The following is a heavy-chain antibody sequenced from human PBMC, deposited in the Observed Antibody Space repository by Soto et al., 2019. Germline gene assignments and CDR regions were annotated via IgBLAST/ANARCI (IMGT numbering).Heavy chain of an antibody. D-gene: IGHD2-8*02. J-gene: IGHJ5*02. Sequence: ASVKVSCKASGYTFTRYAMHWVRQAPGQRLERMGWINAGNGNTKYSQKKQGRVTIIRDTSASTAYMEQSSLRSGDTAVYYCARGGGVGFGDYTTGGMDPWGQGTLVTVSS. CDR2: INAGNGNT. CDR1: GYTFTRYA. V-gene: IGHV1-3*01. CDR3: ARGGGVGFGDYTTGGMDP.